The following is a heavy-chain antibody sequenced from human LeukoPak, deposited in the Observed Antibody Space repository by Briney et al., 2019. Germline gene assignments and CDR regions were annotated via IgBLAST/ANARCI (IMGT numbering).Heavy chain of an antibody. J-gene: IGHJ6*02. Sequence: ASVKVSCKASRYTFTSYYMHWVRQAPGQGLEWMGIINASGGSTSYAQKFQGRVTMTRDTSTSTVYMELSSLRSEDTAVYYCATLGYCSSTSCYRYYYGMDVWGQGTTVTVSS. CDR2: INASGGST. V-gene: IGHV1-46*01. CDR1: RYTFTSYY. CDR3: ATLGYCSSTSCYRYYYGMDV. D-gene: IGHD2-2*01.